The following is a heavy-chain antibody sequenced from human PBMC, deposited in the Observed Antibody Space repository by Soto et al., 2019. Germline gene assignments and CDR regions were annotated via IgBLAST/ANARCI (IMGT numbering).Heavy chain of an antibody. CDR2: IYYSGST. Sequence: SETLSLTCTVSGGSVSSGSYYWSWIRQPPGKGLEWIGYIYYSGSTNYKTYLKSRVTISVDTSKNQFSMKLSSMTAADTAVYYCASFRGKDFWSGFEKYYFDYWGQGTLVTVSS. D-gene: IGHD3-3*01. CDR3: ASFRGKDFWSGFEKYYFDY. J-gene: IGHJ4*02. V-gene: IGHV4-61*01. CDR1: GGSVSSGSYY.